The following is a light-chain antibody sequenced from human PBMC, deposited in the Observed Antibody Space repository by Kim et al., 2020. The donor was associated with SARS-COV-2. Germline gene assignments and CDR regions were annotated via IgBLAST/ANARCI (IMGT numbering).Light chain of an antibody. CDR1: SGHSRYA. J-gene: IGLJ3*02. Sequence: QPVLTQSPSASASLGASVKLTCTLSSGHSRYAIAWHQQQSEKGPRYLMKLNSDGSHSKGDGIPDRFSGSSSGAEHYLTISSLQSEDEADYYCQTWGTGIQVFGGGTQLTVL. V-gene: IGLV4-69*01. CDR3: QTWGTGIQV. CDR2: LNSDGSH.